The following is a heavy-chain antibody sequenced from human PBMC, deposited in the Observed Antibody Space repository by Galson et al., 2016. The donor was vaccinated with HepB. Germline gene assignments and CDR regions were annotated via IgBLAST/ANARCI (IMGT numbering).Heavy chain of an antibody. V-gene: IGHV3-7*01. Sequence: SLRLSCAASGFTFSNYWMSWVRQAPGKGLEWVANIQNDGSQKYYVASVKGRFTISRDNGKNSLYLQMGSLRAEDTAVYYCARGDCSSSTCYVIWFDPWGQGTLVTVSS. CDR1: GFTFSNYW. CDR2: IQNDGSQK. D-gene: IGHD2-2*01. CDR3: ARGDCSSSTCYVIWFDP. J-gene: IGHJ5*02.